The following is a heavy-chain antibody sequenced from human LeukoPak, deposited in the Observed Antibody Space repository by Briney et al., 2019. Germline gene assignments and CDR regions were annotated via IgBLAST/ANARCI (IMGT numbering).Heavy chain of an antibody. D-gene: IGHD6-19*01. CDR2: IYYSGST. V-gene: IGHV4-59*01. CDR3: AGGWYDADPYFDY. J-gene: IGHJ4*02. CDR1: GGSISSYY. Sequence: PSETLSLTCTISGGSISSYYWSWIRQPPVKGLEWIGYIYYSGSTNYNPSLKSRVTISVDTSKNQFSLKLSSVTAADTAVYYCAGGWYDADPYFDYWGQGTLVTVSS.